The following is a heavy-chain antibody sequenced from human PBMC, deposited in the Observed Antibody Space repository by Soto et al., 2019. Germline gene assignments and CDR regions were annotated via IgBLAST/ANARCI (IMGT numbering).Heavy chain of an antibody. D-gene: IGHD5-12*01. J-gene: IGHJ4*02. Sequence: GGSLRLSCASSGFTFDDYAMHWVRQAPGKGLEWVSGISWNSGSIGYADSVKGRFTISRDNAKNSLYLQMNSLRAEDTALYYCAKDISYSGSTAFFDYWGQGTLVTVSS. CDR3: AKDISYSGSTAFFDY. CDR1: GFTFDDYA. V-gene: IGHV3-9*01. CDR2: ISWNSGSI.